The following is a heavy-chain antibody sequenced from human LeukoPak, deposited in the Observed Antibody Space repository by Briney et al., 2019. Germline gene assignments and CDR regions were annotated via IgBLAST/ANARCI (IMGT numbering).Heavy chain of an antibody. CDR3: ARVVRGRFAFDI. J-gene: IGHJ3*02. CDR1: GGSLINYY. V-gene: IGHV4-59*01. D-gene: IGHD3-10*01. CDR2: VHYSDKS. Sequence: SETLSLTCTVSGGSLINYYWNWFRQPPGKRLEWIGNVHYSDKSDYNPSLKSRVTLSIDPSKNQFSLKLASVAAADTAVYFCARVVRGRFAFDIWGQGTMVTVSS.